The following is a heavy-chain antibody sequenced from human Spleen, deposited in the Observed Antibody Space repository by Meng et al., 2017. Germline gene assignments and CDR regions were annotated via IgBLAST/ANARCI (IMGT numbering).Heavy chain of an antibody. V-gene: IGHV1-2*06. Sequence: ASVKVSCKPSGYNFPDYYIHWVRRAPGQGLEWMGRINPKSGDTHYAQKFQARVTMTGDTSISTAYMELSGLRSDDTAMYYCARDEDISAGGKLFGDYWGQGTLVTVSS. J-gene: IGHJ4*02. D-gene: IGHD6-25*01. CDR3: ARDEDISAGGKLFGDY. CDR1: GYNFPDYY. CDR2: INPKSGDT.